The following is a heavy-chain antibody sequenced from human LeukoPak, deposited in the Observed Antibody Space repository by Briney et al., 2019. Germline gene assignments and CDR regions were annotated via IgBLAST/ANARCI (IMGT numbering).Heavy chain of an antibody. CDR1: GYTFTGYY. Sequence: ASVKVSCKASGYTFTGYYMHWVRQAPGQGLEWMGWINPNSGGTNYAQKFQGRVTMTRDTSISTAYMELSSLRSEDTAVYYCAREAYYYGSGSFGYWGQGTLVTVSS. CDR2: INPNSGGT. CDR3: AREAYYYGSGSFGY. J-gene: IGHJ4*02. V-gene: IGHV1-2*02. D-gene: IGHD3-10*01.